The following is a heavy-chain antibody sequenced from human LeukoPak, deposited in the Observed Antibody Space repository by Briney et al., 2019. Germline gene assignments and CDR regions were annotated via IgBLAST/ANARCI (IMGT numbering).Heavy chain of an antibody. D-gene: IGHD3-10*01. J-gene: IGHJ4*02. CDR3: ARERPGSRVLDY. CDR2: IYSGDTT. Sequence: PGGSLRLSCAASGFIVSNNHINWIRQAPGKGLEWVSIIYSGDTTYYSDSVKGRFILSSDNSKNMLYLQMNSLRVEDTAVYYCARERPGSRVLDYWGQGTVVTASS. V-gene: IGHV3-66*01. CDR1: GFIVSNNH.